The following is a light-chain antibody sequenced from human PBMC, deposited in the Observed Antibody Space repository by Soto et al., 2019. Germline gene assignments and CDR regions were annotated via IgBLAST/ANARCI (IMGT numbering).Light chain of an antibody. J-gene: IGLJ1*01. Sequence: QSALTQPPSASGTPGQRVTISCSGSSSNIGSNTVNWYQQLPATAPKLLIYSNNQRPSGVPDRFSGSKSGTSASLAISGLQSEDEADYYCASWDDSLNGLYVFGTGTKLTVL. CDR2: SNN. V-gene: IGLV1-44*01. CDR3: ASWDDSLNGLYV. CDR1: SSNIGSNT.